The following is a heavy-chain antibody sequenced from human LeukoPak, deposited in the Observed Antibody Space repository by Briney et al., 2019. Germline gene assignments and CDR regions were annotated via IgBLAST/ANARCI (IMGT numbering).Heavy chain of an antibody. J-gene: IGHJ4*02. V-gene: IGHV5-51*01. Sequence: GESLKISCQGSGYNFTDYWVAWVRQMPGKGLEWMGIIYPGDSDTRYSPSFQGQVTISADKSIRTAYLQWSSLKASDTAMYYCARHFNRYTSSDYWGQGTLVTVSS. CDR2: IYPGDSDT. D-gene: IGHD6-13*01. CDR1: GYNFTDYW. CDR3: ARHFNRYTSSDY.